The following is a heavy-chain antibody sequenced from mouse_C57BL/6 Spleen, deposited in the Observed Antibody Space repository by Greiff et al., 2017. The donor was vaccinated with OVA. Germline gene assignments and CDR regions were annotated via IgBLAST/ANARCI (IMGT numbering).Heavy chain of an antibody. CDR3: ARDSNYSGNAMDY. CDR1: GYTFTDYY. D-gene: IGHD2-5*01. V-gene: IGHV1-75*01. CDR2: IFPGSGST. J-gene: IGHJ4*01. Sequence: QVQLKQSGPELVKPGASVKISCKASGYTFTDYYINWVKQRPGQGLEWIGWIFPGSGSTYYNEKFKGKATLTVDKSSSTAYMLLSSLTSEDSAVYFCARDSNYSGNAMDYWGQGTSVTVSS.